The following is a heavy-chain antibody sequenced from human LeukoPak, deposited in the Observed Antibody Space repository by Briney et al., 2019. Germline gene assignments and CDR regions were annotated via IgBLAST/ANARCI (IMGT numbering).Heavy chain of an antibody. V-gene: IGHV4-61*01. CDR2: IYYSGST. CDR1: GGSISSSSYY. D-gene: IGHD7-27*01. Sequence: PSETLSLTCTVSGGSISSSSYYWSWIRQPPGKGLEWIGYIYYSGSTNYNPSLKSRVTISVDTSKNQFSLKLSSVTAADTAVYYCARTPKINWGSHYWYFDLWGRGTLVTVSS. CDR3: ARTPKINWGSHYWYFDL. J-gene: IGHJ2*01.